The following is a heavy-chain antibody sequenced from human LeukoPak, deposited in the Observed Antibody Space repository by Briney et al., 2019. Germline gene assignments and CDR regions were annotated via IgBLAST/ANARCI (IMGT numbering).Heavy chain of an antibody. V-gene: IGHV4-34*01. Sequence: SETLSLTCAVYGGSFSGYYWSWIRQSPGKGLEWIGEIKHSGSTNCNPSLKSRITISVDTSKNQFSLKLSSVTAADTAVYDCARPSGGFFFDYWGQGTPVTVSS. CDR3: ARPSGGFFFDY. D-gene: IGHD2-15*01. CDR2: IKHSGST. J-gene: IGHJ4*02. CDR1: GGSFSGYY.